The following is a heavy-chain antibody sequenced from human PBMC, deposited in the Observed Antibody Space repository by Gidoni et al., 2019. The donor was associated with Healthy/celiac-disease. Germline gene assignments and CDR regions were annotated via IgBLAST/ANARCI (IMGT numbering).Heavy chain of an antibody. D-gene: IGHD6-6*01. CDR2: IIYEGRYK. J-gene: IGHJ4*02. Sequence: QVQLVESGGGVVQPGRSLRLSCSAAAVNSLSHDTHWVRQAAGKGLGWGEGIIYEGRYKYYANSVKGRFTNARDNSKSTLYLQMNSLRTEDTAVYYCARIIGGRKDEDSSLSGFDYWGQGTMVTVSS. CDR3: ARIIGGRKDEDSSLSGFDY. CDR1: AVNSLSHD. V-gene: IGHV3-30*04.